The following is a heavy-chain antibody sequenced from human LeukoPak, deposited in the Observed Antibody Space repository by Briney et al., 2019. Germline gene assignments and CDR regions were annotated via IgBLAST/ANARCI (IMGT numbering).Heavy chain of an antibody. Sequence: KPGGSLRLSCAASGFTFSSYSMNWVRQAPGKGLEWVSSISSSSSYIYYADSVKGRFTISRDNAKNSLYLQMNSLRAEDTAVYYCARYTTTGNAFDIWGQGTMVTVSS. D-gene: IGHD1-14*01. J-gene: IGHJ3*02. CDR1: GFTFSSYS. V-gene: IGHV3-21*01. CDR2: ISSSSSYI. CDR3: ARYTTTGNAFDI.